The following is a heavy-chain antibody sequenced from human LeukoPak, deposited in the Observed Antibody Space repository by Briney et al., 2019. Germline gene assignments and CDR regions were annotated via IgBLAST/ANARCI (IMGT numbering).Heavy chain of an antibody. CDR3: ATAGYCTNGVCLNRRVSGFSWFDP. D-gene: IGHD2-8*01. CDR2: FDPEDGET. J-gene: IGHJ5*02. CDR1: GYTLTELS. V-gene: IGHV1-24*01. Sequence: ASVKVSCKVSGYTLTELSMHWVRQAPGKGLEWMGGFDPEDGETIYAQKFQGRVTMTEDTSTGTAYMELSSLRSEDTAVYYCATAGYCTNGVCLNRRVSGFSWFDPWGQGTLVTVSS.